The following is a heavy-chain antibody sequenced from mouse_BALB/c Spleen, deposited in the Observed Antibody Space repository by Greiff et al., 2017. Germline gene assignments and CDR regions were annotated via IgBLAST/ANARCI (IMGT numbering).Heavy chain of an antibody. Sequence: VQLQQSGAELVKPGASVKLSCKASGYTFTSYYMYWVKQRPGQGLEWIGEINPSNGGTNFNEKFKSKATLTVDKSSSTAYMQLSSLTSEDSAVYYCTSRGLFDYWGQGTTLTVSS. CDR1: GYTFTSYY. J-gene: IGHJ2*01. V-gene: IGHV1S16*01. CDR2: INPSNGGT. CDR3: TSRGLFDY.